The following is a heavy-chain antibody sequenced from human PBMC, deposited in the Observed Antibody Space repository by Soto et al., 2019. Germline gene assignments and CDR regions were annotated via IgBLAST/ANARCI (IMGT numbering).Heavy chain of an antibody. D-gene: IGHD1-7*01. Sequence: SVKVSGKASGGTFSSYAISWVRQAPGQGLEWMGGIIPIFGTANYAQKFQGRVTITADESTSTAYMELSSLRSEDTAVYYCARGYPGITGTGSDYWGQGTLVTVSS. CDR2: IIPIFGTA. V-gene: IGHV1-69*13. CDR3: ARGYPGITGTGSDY. CDR1: GGTFSSYA. J-gene: IGHJ4*02.